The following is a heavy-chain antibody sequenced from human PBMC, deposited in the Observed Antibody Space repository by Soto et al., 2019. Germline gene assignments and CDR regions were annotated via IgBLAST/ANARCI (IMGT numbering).Heavy chain of an antibody. CDR3: AFFVRLRWPLSASNFDY. J-gene: IGHJ4*02. CDR2: IYYSGST. CDR1: GGSISSSSYY. V-gene: IGHV4-39*01. Sequence: PSETLSLTCTVSGGSISSSSYYWGWIRQPPGKGLEWIGSIYYSGSTYYNPSLKSRVTISVDTSKNQFSLKLSSVTAADTAVFFCAFFVRLRWPLSASNFDYWGQGTLVTVSS. D-gene: IGHD4-17*01.